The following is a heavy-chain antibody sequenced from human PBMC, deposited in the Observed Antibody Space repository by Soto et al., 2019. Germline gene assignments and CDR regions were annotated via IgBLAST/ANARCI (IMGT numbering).Heavy chain of an antibody. V-gene: IGHV1-69*12. D-gene: IGHD3-22*01. CDR1: GGTFSSYA. Sequence: QVQLVQSGAEVKKPGSSVKVSCKASGGTFSSYAISWVRQAPGQGLEWMGGIIPIFGTANYAQKFQGRVTITADESTRPAYMELSSLRSEDTAVYYCAREEYYYDSSGYYPPFDPWGQGTLVTVSS. J-gene: IGHJ5*02. CDR3: AREEYYYDSSGYYPPFDP. CDR2: IIPIFGTA.